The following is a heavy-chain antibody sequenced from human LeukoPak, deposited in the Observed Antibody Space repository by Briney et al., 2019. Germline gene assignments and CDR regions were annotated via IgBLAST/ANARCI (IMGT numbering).Heavy chain of an antibody. D-gene: IGHD5-18*01. J-gene: IGHJ4*02. CDR1: AGSISSSLHY. Sequence: SETLSLTCSVAAGSISSSLHYWAWTRQPPGKGLEWLATISESGTTYYNPSLKSRVTISVDTSKNQFSLKLSSVTAADTAMFYCARHVRYNYGHVDYWGQGTLVTVSS. V-gene: IGHV4-39*01. CDR2: ISESGTT. CDR3: ARHVRYNYGHVDY.